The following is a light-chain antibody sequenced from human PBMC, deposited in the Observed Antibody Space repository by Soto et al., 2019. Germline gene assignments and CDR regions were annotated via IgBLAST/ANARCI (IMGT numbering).Light chain of an antibody. Sequence: QAVVTQSPSASGTPGQRVTISCSGDTSNIGTNVVAWFQQVPGAAPKLLIYGNDKRPSGVPDRFSGSKSGTSASLAISGLESEDEADYYCAAWDDSLIVWLFGGGTKLTVL. CDR2: GND. J-gene: IGLJ3*02. V-gene: IGLV1-44*01. CDR3: AAWDDSLIVWL. CDR1: TSNIGTNV.